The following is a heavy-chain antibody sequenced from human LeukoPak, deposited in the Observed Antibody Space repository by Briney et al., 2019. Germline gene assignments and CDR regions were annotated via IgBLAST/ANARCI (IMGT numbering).Heavy chain of an antibody. Sequence: SETLSLTCAVYGGSFSGYYWSWIRQPPGKGLEWIGEINHSGSTNYNPSLKSRVTISVDTSKNQFSLKLSSVTAADTAAYYCARGRSGSGSYDNFDYWGQGTLVTVSS. CDR1: GGSFSGYY. J-gene: IGHJ4*02. V-gene: IGHV4-34*01. CDR3: ARGRSGSGSYDNFDY. D-gene: IGHD3-10*01. CDR2: INHSGST.